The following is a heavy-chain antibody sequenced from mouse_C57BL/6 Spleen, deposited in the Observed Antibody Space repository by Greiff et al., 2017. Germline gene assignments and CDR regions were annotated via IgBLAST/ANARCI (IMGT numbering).Heavy chain of an antibody. J-gene: IGHJ4*01. CDR2: IDPEDGET. Sequence: VQLQQSGAELVKPGASVKLSCTASGFNIKDYYMHWVKQRTEQGLEGIGRIDPEDGETKYAPKSQSKATITADTYSNPAYLQLSRLTSEDTAVYYCARKGNFFYAMDYWGQGTSVTVSS. CDR1: GFNIKDYY. D-gene: IGHD2-1*01. V-gene: IGHV14-2*01. CDR3: ARKGNFFYAMDY.